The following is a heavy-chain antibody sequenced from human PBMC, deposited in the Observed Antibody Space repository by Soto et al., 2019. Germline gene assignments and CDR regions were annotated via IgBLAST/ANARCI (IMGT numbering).Heavy chain of an antibody. D-gene: IGHD2-15*01. CDR1: GYSFTRYG. Sequence: VASVTVSCKASGYSFTRYGISWVRQAPGQGLEWVGWISAYNGNTNYAQKLKGRVTMTTGTSTTTAYMELRSLTPDDRVVYFCAREGYCSRGSCALYSHDDFGMDVWGQGTTVTVSS. CDR3: AREGYCSRGSCALYSHDDFGMDV. V-gene: IGHV1-18*01. J-gene: IGHJ6*02. CDR2: ISAYNGNT.